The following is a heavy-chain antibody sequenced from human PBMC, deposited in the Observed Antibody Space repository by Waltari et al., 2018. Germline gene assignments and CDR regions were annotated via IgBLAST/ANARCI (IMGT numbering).Heavy chain of an antibody. J-gene: IGHJ4*02. CDR2: ISSNGGST. Sequence: EVQLVESGGGLVQPGGSLRLSCAASGFTFSSYAIPCVRQAPGKGLEYVSAISSNGGSTYYADSVKGRFTISRDNSKNTLYLQMGSLRAEDMAVYYCASSRGSYSHLVYWGQGTLVTVSS. D-gene: IGHD1-26*01. CDR1: GFTFSSYA. CDR3: ASSRGSYSHLVY. V-gene: IGHV3-64*07.